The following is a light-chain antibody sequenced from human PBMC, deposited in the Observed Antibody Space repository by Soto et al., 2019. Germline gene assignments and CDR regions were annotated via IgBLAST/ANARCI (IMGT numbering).Light chain of an antibody. J-gene: IGKJ2*01. Sequence: EIVLTQSPATLSLSPGERATLSCRASQSVSSYLAWYQQKPGQAPRLLIYDASNRATGIPARFSGSGSGTDFTLTISSLEPEDFAVYYCQQRSNWPYTFGQGTKEDIK. CDR3: QQRSNWPYT. CDR2: DAS. V-gene: IGKV3-11*01. CDR1: QSVSSY.